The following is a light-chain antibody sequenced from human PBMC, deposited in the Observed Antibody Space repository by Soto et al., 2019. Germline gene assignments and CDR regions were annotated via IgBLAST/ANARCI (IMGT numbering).Light chain of an antibody. CDR1: NNDIGGFPY. V-gene: IGLV2-11*01. J-gene: IGLJ3*02. Sequence: QSALTQTRSVSGSPGQSVTISCTGTNNDIGGFPYVSWYQQVPGKAPKLMISAVTQRPSGVPDRFSVSMCGNTASWTISGLKAGDEDDYFCCSYTASALCVFCGGTKVTVL. CDR2: AVT. CDR3: CSYTASALCV.